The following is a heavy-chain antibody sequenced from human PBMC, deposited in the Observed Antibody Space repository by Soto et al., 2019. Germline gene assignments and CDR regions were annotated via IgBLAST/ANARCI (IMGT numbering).Heavy chain of an antibody. CDR2: ISPSNGQT. CDR3: ARVIMIFGVANLGSYFDY. CDR1: GYTFSNFG. Sequence: GASVKVSCKASGYTFSNFGLSCVRQAPGQGLEWMGWISPSNGQTIYAQNFHGRVTMTTDTTTATAHMELRSLISDDTAVYYCARVIMIFGVANLGSYFDYWGQGTRVTVSS. V-gene: IGHV1-18*01. J-gene: IGHJ4*02. D-gene: IGHD3-3*01.